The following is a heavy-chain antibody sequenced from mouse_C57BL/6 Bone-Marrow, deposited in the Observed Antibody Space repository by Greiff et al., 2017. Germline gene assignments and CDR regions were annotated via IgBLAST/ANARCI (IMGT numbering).Heavy chain of an antibody. J-gene: IGHJ1*03. D-gene: IGHD1-1*01. CDR3: ARAVITTVWFDV. V-gene: IGHV5-16*01. Sequence: EVKLVESEGGLVQPGSSMKLSCTASGFTFSDYYMAWVRQVPEKGLEWVANINYDGSSTYYLDSLKSRFIISGDNAKNILYLQMSSLKSEDTATYYCARAVITTVWFDVWGTGTTVTVSS. CDR1: GFTFSDYY. CDR2: INYDGSST.